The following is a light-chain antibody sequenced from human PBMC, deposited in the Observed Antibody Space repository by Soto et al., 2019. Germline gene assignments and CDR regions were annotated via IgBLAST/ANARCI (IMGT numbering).Light chain of an antibody. V-gene: IGKV4-1*01. CDR3: QQYYSTWT. J-gene: IGKJ1*01. CDR2: WAS. CDR1: QSVLYSSNNKNY. Sequence: DIVMTQSPDSLAVSLGERATINCKSSQSVLYSSNNKNYLAWYQQKPGQPPKLLIYWASTRESGVTDRFSGSGSGTDFTLTISSPQAEDVAVYYCQQYYSTWTFGQGTKVEIK.